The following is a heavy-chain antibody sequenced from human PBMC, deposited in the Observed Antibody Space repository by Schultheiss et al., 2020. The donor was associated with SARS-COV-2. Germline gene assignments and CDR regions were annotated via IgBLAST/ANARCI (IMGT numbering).Heavy chain of an antibody. J-gene: IGHJ5*02. CDR3: ARRTTLYGVNWFDP. D-gene: IGHD1-7*01. Sequence: ASVKVSCKASGYTFTGYYMHWVRQAPGQGLEWMGWINPNSGGTNYAQKFQGRVTMTRDTSTSTVYMELSSLRSEDTAVYYCARRTTLYGVNWFDPWGQGTLVTVFS. V-gene: IGHV1-2*02. CDR1: GYTFTGYY. CDR2: INPNSGGT.